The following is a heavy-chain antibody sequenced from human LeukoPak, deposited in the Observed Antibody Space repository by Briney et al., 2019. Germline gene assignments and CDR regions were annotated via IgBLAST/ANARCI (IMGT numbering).Heavy chain of an antibody. Sequence: PGGSLRLSCAASGFTFSSYWMHWVRQVPGKGLVWVARINEHGSITDYADSVKDRSTVSRDNAWNTLYLQMNSLRAEDTAVYYCARDVAGSGSLWGQGTLITVSS. CDR1: GFTFSSYW. D-gene: IGHD3-10*01. J-gene: IGHJ4*02. V-gene: IGHV3-74*01. CDR3: ARDVAGSGSL. CDR2: INEHGSIT.